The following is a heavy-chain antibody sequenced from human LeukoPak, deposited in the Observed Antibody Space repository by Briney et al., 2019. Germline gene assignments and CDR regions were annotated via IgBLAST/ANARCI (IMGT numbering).Heavy chain of an antibody. CDR1: GYTFTGYY. CDR2: MNPNSGNT. V-gene: IGHV1-8*03. D-gene: IGHD3-3*01. CDR3: ARPARGYYDFWSGYYLVV. Sequence: ASVKVSCKASGYTFTGYYMHWVRQAPGQGLEWMGWMNPNSGNTGYAQKFQGRVTITRNTSISTAYMELSSLGSEDTAVYYCARPARGYYDFWSGYYLVVWGQGTLVTVSS. J-gene: IGHJ4*02.